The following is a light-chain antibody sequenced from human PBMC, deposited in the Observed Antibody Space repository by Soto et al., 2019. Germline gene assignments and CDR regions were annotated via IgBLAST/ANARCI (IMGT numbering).Light chain of an antibody. CDR2: GAF. V-gene: IGKV3D-15*01. Sequence: EIVLTQSPATLSLSPGERATLSCRASQSVSSYLAWYQQKPGQAPRLLIYGAFKRATGIPDRFSGSGSGTEFTLTITSLQSEDFGVYHCQQYHNWWTFGQGTKVDIK. CDR3: QQYHNWWT. J-gene: IGKJ1*01. CDR1: QSVSSY.